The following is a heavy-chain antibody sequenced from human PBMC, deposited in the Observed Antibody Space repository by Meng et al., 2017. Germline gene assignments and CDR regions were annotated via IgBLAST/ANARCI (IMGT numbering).Heavy chain of an antibody. J-gene: IGHJ5*02. D-gene: IGHD4/OR15-4a*01. CDR3: ARRGADYGAFDP. Sequence: QVQLQESGPGLGKPSQTLSLTCTVSGGSISSGHYYWSWIRQPPGKGLGWIGYIYYSGSTHYNPSLKSRVIISLDTSKNQFSLKLSSVTAADTAVYYCARRGADYGAFDPWGQGTLVTVSS. CDR1: GGSISSGHYY. CDR2: IYYSGST. V-gene: IGHV4-30-4*01.